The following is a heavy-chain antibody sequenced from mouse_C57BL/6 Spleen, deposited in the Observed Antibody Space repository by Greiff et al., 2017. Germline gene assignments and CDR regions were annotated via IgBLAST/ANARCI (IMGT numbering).Heavy chain of an antibody. Sequence: EVKVVESGGGLVKPGGSLKLSCAASGFTFSSYAMSWVRQTPEQRLEWVATISDGGSYTYYPDNVKGRFTISRDNAKNNLYLQMSHLKSEDTAMYYCARESSGYVGFDYWGQGTTLTVSS. CDR2: ISDGGSYT. D-gene: IGHD3-2*02. J-gene: IGHJ2*01. V-gene: IGHV5-4*01. CDR3: ARESSGYVGFDY. CDR1: GFTFSSYA.